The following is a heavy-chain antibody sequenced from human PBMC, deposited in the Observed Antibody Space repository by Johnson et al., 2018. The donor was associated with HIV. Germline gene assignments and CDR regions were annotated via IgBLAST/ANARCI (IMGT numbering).Heavy chain of an antibody. Sequence: QVQLVESGGGVVQPGRSLRLSCAASGFTFSSYAMHWVRQAPGKGLEWVAVISYDGSNKYYADSVKGRFTISRDNAKKSLFLQMNSLRAEDTAVYYCAREFLYGDYQDAVDIWGQGTMVTVSS. CDR1: GFTFSSYA. CDR2: ISYDGSNK. J-gene: IGHJ3*02. D-gene: IGHD4-17*01. CDR3: AREFLYGDYQDAVDI. V-gene: IGHV3-30*04.